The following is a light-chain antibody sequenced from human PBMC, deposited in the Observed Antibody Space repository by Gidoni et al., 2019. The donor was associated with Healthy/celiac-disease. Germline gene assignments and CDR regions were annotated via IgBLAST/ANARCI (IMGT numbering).Light chain of an antibody. CDR2: GAS. CDR3: QQYSNWLFT. Sequence: EIVLTPPPATLSLSPGERATLSCRASQSVSSYLAWYQQKPGQAPRLLIYGASNRATGIPARFSGSGSGTDFTLTISSLESEDFAVYYCQQYSNWLFTFGPGTKVDIK. J-gene: IGKJ3*01. CDR1: QSVSSY. V-gene: IGKV3-11*01.